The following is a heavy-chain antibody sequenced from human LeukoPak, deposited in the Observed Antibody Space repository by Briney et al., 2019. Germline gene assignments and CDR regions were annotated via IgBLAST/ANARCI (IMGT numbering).Heavy chain of an antibody. CDR1: GFTFSKYG. CDR2: ISSSGSTI. D-gene: IGHD3-10*02. Sequence: GGSLRLSCAASGFTFSKYGMSWVRQAPGKGLEWVSYISSSGSTIYYADSVKGRFTISRDNAKNSLYLQMNSLRAEDTAVYYCAELGITMIGGVWGKGTTVTISS. V-gene: IGHV3-48*03. J-gene: IGHJ6*04. CDR3: AELGITMIGGV.